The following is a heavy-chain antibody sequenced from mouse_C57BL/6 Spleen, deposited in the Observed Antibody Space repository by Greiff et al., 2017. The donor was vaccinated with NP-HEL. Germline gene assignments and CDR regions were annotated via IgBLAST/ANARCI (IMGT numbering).Heavy chain of an antibody. J-gene: IGHJ3*01. CDR2: INPGSGGT. V-gene: IGHV1-54*01. Sequence: VQLQQSGAELVRPGTSVKVSCKASGYAFTNYLIEWVKQRPGQGLEWIGVINPGSGGTNYNEKFKGKATLTADKSSSTAYMQLSSLTSEDSAVYFCARLRNYSWFAYWGQGTLVTVSA. CDR1: GYAFTNYL. D-gene: IGHD2-1*01. CDR3: ARLRNYSWFAY.